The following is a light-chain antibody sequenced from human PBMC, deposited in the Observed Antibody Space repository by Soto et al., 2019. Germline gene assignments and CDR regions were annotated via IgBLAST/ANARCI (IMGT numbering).Light chain of an antibody. Sequence: DTQLTQSPSFLSASVGDRVTIACRASQDVSRSVGWYQQKPGTAPKLLISAASTLNSGVPSRFSGSGSGTDFTLTISSLQPEDIATYYCQQLGTYPLTFGGGTKVEI. V-gene: IGKV1-9*01. CDR2: AAS. J-gene: IGKJ4*01. CDR3: QQLGTYPLT. CDR1: QDVSRS.